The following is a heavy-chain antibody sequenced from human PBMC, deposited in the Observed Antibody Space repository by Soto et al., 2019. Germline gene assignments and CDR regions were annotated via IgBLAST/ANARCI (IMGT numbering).Heavy chain of an antibody. CDR1: GGSISSYY. J-gene: IGHJ6*02. CDR2: IYYSGST. CDR3: ARHTQLPRAHYYYGMDV. Sequence: QVQLQESGPGLVKPSETLSLTCTVSGGSISSYYWSWIRQPPGKGLEWIGYIYYSGSTNYNPSLKSRVNISVDTSKNQFSLKLSSVTAADTAVYYCARHTQLPRAHYYYGMDVWGQGTTVTVSS. D-gene: IGHD1-26*01. V-gene: IGHV4-59*08.